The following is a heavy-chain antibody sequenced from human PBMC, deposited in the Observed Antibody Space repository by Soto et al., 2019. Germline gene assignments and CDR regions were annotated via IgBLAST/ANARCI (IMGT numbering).Heavy chain of an antibody. J-gene: IGHJ5*02. CDR1: GHTFTSYG. Sequence: ASVKVSCKASGHTFTSYGISWVRQAPGQGLEWMGWISAYNGNTNYAQKLQGRVTMTTDTSTSTAYMELRSLRSDDTAVYYCARVKGSGYHNWFDPWGQGTLVTVSS. CDR2: ISAYNGNT. V-gene: IGHV1-18*01. D-gene: IGHD3-22*01. CDR3: ARVKGSGYHNWFDP.